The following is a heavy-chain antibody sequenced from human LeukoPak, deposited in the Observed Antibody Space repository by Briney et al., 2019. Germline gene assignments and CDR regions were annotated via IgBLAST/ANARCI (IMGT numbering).Heavy chain of an antibody. CDR1: GYTFTGYY. Sequence: ASVKVSCKASGYTFTGYYMHWVRQAPGQGLEWMGWINPNSGGTNYAQKFQGRVTMTRDTSISTAYMELSRLRSDDTAVYYCARECGFLGSLYEQLGCWFDPWGQGTLVTVSS. V-gene: IGHV1-2*02. D-gene: IGHD6-6*01. CDR2: INPNSGGT. CDR3: ARECGFLGSLYEQLGCWFDP. J-gene: IGHJ5*02.